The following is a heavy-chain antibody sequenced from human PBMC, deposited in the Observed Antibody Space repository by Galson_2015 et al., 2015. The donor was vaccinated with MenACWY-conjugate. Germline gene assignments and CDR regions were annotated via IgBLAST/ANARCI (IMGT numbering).Heavy chain of an antibody. J-gene: IGHJ4*02. Sequence: SVKVSCKASGGTFSSYAISWVRQAPGQGLEWMGRIIPILGSTSYAQKFQGRVTMTRDTSTSTVYMELSSLRSEDTAVYYCARGDYWGQETLVTVSS. CDR1: GGTFSSYA. CDR2: IIPILGST. V-gene: IGHV1-69*04. CDR3: ARGDY.